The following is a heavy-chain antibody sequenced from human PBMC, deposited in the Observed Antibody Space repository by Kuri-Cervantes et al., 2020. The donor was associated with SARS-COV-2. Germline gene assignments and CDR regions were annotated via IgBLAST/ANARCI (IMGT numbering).Heavy chain of an antibody. CDR2: ISAYNGNT. CDR1: GGTFSSYA. CDR3: ARDPGFGVVIKRQYFDC. Sequence: ASVKVSCKSSGGTFSSYAISWVRQAPGQGLEWMGWISAYNGNTNYAQKRQGRVTMTTDTSTSTAYMELRSLRSDDTAVYYCARDPGFGVVIKRQYFDCWGQGTLVTVSS. D-gene: IGHD3-3*01. V-gene: IGHV1-18*01. J-gene: IGHJ4*02.